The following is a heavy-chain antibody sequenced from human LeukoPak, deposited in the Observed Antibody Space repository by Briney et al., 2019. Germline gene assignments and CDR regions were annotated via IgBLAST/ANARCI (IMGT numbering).Heavy chain of an antibody. CDR1: GGSFSGYY. D-gene: IGHD3-22*01. J-gene: IGHJ3*02. V-gene: IGHV4-59*10. Sequence: PSETLSLTCAVYGGSFSGYYWSWIRQPAGKGLEWIGRIYTSGSTNYNPSLKSRVTMSVDTSKNQFSLKLSSVTAADTAVYYCARSPYYYDSSPQNAFDIWGQGTMVTVSS. CDR3: ARSPYYYDSSPQNAFDI. CDR2: IYTSGST.